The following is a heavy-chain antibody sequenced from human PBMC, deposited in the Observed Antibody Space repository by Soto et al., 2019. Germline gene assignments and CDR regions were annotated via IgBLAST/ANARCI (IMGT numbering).Heavy chain of an antibody. J-gene: IGHJ4*02. V-gene: IGHV4-30-4*01. D-gene: IGHD1-26*01. Sequence: SETLSLTCTVSGGSFSSGDYYWSWIRQPPGKGLAWTGYISNSGSTYYSPSLKSRLSISVDTSKNQFSLKLSSVTAADTAVYYCARASFSGRFYPYYFDYWGQGTLVTVSS. CDR2: ISNSGST. CDR3: ARASFSGRFYPYYFDY. CDR1: GGSFSSGDYY.